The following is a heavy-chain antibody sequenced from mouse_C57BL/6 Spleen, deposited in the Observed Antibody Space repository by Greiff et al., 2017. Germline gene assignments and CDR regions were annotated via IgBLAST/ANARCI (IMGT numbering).Heavy chain of an antibody. V-gene: IGHV14-2*01. D-gene: IGHD4-1*01. J-gene: IGHJ3*01. CDR2: IDPEDGEP. CDR3: ARSGANWDGRFAY. CDR1: GFNIKDYY. Sequence: EVQLQQSGAELVKPGASVKLSCTASGFNIKDYYMHWVKQRTEQGLEWIGRIDPEDGEPKYAPKFQGKATITADTSSNTAYLQLSSLTSEDTAVDYCARSGANWDGRFAYWGQGALVTVSA.